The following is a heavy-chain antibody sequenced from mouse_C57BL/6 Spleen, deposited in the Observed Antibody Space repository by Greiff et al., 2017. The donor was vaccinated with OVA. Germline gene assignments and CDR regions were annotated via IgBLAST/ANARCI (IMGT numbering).Heavy chain of an antibody. CDR1: GFTFSDYG. V-gene: IGHV5-17*01. CDR2: ISSGSSTI. D-gene: IGHD1-1*01. J-gene: IGHJ3*01. Sequence: EVKVVESGGGLVKPGGSLKLSCAASGFTFSDYGMHWVRQAPEKGLEWVAYISSGSSTIYYADTVKGRFTISRDNAKNTLFLQMTSLRSEDTAMYYCARNYYGSSPRFAYWGQGTLVTVSA. CDR3: ARNYYGSSPRFAY.